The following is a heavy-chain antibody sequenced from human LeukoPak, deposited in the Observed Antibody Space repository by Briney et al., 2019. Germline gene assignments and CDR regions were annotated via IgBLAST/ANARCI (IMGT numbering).Heavy chain of an antibody. CDR3: ARVYSSSSGRTFDY. V-gene: IGHV4-4*07. CDR1: GGSINSYY. Sequence: SETLSLTCTVSGGSINSYYWNWIRQPAGKGLEWIGRISTAGSTNYNPSLKSRLTMSVDTSKNQFSLRLSSVSAADTAVYYCARVYSSSSGRTFDYWGQGTLVTVSS. J-gene: IGHJ4*02. CDR2: ISTAGST. D-gene: IGHD6-6*01.